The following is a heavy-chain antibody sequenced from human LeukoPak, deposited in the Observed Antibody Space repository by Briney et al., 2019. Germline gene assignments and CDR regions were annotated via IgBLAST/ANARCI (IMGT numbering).Heavy chain of an antibody. J-gene: IGHJ4*02. D-gene: IGHD6-13*01. Sequence: GASVKVSCKASGGTFSSYAISWVRQAPGQGLEWMGGFDPEDGETIYAQKFQGRVTMTEDTSTDTAYMELSSLRSEDTAVYYCARSSIIAAAGPYYFDYWGQGTLVTVSS. CDR3: ARSSIIAAAGPYYFDY. CDR2: FDPEDGET. V-gene: IGHV1-24*01. CDR1: GGTFSSYA.